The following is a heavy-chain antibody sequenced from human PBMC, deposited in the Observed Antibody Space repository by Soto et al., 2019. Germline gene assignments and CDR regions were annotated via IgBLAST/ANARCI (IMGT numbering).Heavy chain of an antibody. V-gene: IGHV1-2*04. CDR1: GYTFTGYY. D-gene: IGHD6-19*01. J-gene: IGHJ6*02. CDR3: ARSLIAVAGSYYYYGMDV. CDR2: INPNSGGT. Sequence: ASVKVSCKASGYTFTGYYMHWVRQAPGQGLEWMEWINPNSGGTNYAQKFQGWVTMTRDTSISTAYMELSRLRSDDTAVYYCARSLIAVAGSYYYYGMDVWGQGTTVTVSS.